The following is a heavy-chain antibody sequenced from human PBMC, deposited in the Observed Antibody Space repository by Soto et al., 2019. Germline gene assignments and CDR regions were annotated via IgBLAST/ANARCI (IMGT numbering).Heavy chain of an antibody. CDR3: AIEGVGFGH. J-gene: IGHJ4*02. CDR1: GFTFSVSS. D-gene: IGHD3-16*01. CDR2: IRSSANHYAT. V-gene: IGHV3-73*01. Sequence: EVQLVESGGGLVRPGGSVRLSCAASGFTFSVSSMHWVRQASGKGLEWLGRIRSSANHYATTYSESLKGRVIISRDDSQDTMFLEMSSLRTEDTAMYYCAIEGVGFGHWGQGTLVTVSS.